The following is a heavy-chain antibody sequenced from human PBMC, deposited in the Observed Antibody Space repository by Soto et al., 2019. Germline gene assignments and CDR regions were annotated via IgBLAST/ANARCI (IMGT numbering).Heavy chain of an antibody. J-gene: IGHJ5*02. D-gene: IGHD3-10*01. Sequence: SETLSLTCSVSGGSVDTNYWTWIRQSPGKGLEWIGSIYYSGSTYYNPSLKSRVTISVDTSKNQFSLKLSSVTAADTAVYYCARWDYYGSGRTKFDPWGQGTLVTVSS. CDR1: GGSVDTNY. CDR2: IYYSGST. V-gene: IGHV4-59*05. CDR3: ARWDYYGSGRTKFDP.